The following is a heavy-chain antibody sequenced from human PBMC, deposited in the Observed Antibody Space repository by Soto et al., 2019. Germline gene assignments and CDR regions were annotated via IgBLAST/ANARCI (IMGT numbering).Heavy chain of an antibody. CDR2: IWYDGSNK. J-gene: IGHJ6*02. CDR1: GFTLSSFV. CDR3: ARDMTTAPRPSFYYYGMNA. V-gene: IGHV3-33*01. Sequence: GPAGFTLSSFVIHGIRQAPGKGVGWVAFIWYDGSNKYYADSVKGRFTISRDNSKNTLYLQINSLRAEDTAVYYCARDMTTAPRPSFYYYGMNAGGHGTTVP. D-gene: IGHD6-6*01.